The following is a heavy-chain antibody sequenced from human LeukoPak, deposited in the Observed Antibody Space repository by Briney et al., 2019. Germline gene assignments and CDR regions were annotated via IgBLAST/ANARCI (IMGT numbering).Heavy chain of an antibody. V-gene: IGHV3-21*01. CDR3: ARFLPDIVVVPAATTAFYYYYGMDV. CDR2: ISSSRSYI. D-gene: IGHD2-2*01. J-gene: IGHJ6*02. Sequence: GGSPRLSCAASGFTFSSYSMNWVRQAPGKGLEWVSSISSSRSYIYYEDSVKGRFTISRDNAKNSLYLQMNSMRAEDTAVYYCARFLPDIVVVPAATTAFYYYYGMDVWGQGTTVTVSS. CDR1: GFTFSSYS.